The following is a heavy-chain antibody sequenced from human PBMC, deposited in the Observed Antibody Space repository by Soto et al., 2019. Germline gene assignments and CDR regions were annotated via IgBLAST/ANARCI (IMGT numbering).Heavy chain of an antibody. D-gene: IGHD3-9*01. Sequence: SLRLSCAASGFTFSFYPMSWVRQAPGKGLEWVSGISSSAGTTYYADPVKGRFTISRDNSKNTLYLQMNSLKTEDTAVYYCTTGIYYDILTGYHNAAYWGQGALVTVSS. J-gene: IGHJ4*02. CDR2: ISSSAGTT. V-gene: IGHV3-23*01. CDR1: GFTFSFYP. CDR3: TTGIYYDILTGYHNAAY.